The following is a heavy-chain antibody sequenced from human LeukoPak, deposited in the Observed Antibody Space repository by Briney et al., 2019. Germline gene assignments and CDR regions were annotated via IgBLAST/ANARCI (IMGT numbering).Heavy chain of an antibody. J-gene: IGHJ6*02. Sequence: ASVKVSCKASGYTFTGYYMHWVRQAPGQRLEWMGWINAGNSNTKYSQKFQGRVTITRDTTASTAYMELSSLRSEDTAVYYCARETHYYDSSGYLYYYYGMDVWGQGTTVTVSS. V-gene: IGHV1-3*01. D-gene: IGHD3-22*01. CDR2: INAGNSNT. CDR3: ARETHYYDSSGYLYYYYGMDV. CDR1: GYTFTGYY.